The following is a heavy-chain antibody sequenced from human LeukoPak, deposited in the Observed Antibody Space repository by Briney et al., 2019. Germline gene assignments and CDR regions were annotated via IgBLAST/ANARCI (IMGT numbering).Heavy chain of an antibody. V-gene: IGHV3-30*04. CDR2: ISYDGSNK. CDR3: ASNRLSWRLVYYFDY. Sequence: PGRSLRLSCAASGFTFSSYAMHWVRQAPGKGLEWVAVISYDGSNKYYADSVKGQFTISRDNSKNTLYLQMNSLRAEDTAVYYCASNRLSWRLVYYFDYWGQGTLVTVSS. D-gene: IGHD3-9*01. J-gene: IGHJ4*02. CDR1: GFTFSSYA.